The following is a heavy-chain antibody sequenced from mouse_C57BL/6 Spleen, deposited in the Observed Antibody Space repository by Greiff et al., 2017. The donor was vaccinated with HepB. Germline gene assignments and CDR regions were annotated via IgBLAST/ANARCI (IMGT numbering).Heavy chain of an antibody. CDR1: GYSITSGYY. J-gene: IGHJ2*01. V-gene: IGHV3-6*01. CDR3: ARDKENFDY. Sequence: VQLQQSGPGLVKPSQSLSLTCSVTGYSITSGYYWNWIRQFPGNKLEWMGYISYDGSNNYNPSLKNRISITRDTSKNQFFLKLNSVTTEDTATYYCARDKENFDYWGQGTTLTVSS. CDR2: ISYDGSN.